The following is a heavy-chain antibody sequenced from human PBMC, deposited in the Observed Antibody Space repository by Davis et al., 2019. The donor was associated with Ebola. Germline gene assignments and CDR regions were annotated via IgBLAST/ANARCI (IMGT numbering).Heavy chain of an antibody. Sequence: GESLKISCAASGFTFSSYGMHWVRQAPGKGLEWVAVISYDGSNKYYADSVKGRFTISRDNSKNTLYLQMNSLRAEDTAVYYCAKGHIVVVIAIGHWGQGTWSPSPQ. D-gene: IGHD2-21*01. J-gene: IGHJ4*02. CDR1: GFTFSSYG. CDR3: AKGHIVVVIAIGH. V-gene: IGHV3-30*18. CDR2: ISYDGSNK.